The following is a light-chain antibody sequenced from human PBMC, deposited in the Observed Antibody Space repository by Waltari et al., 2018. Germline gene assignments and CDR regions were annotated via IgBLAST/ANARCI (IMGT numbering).Light chain of an antibody. V-gene: IGKV2-28*01. CDR3: MQALQTSWT. CDR2: LGS. CDR1: QSLLHSIGYNY. J-gene: IGKJ1*01. Sequence: DIVMTQSPLSLPVPPGEPASISCRSSQSLLHSIGYNYLDWYLQKPGQSPQLLIYLGSNRASGVPDRFSGSGSGTDFTLKISRVEAEDVGVYYCMQALQTSWTFGQGTKVEIK.